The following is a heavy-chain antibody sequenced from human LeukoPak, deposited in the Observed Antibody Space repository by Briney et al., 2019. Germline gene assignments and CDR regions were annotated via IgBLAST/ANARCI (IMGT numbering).Heavy chain of an antibody. V-gene: IGHV1-69*01. CDR2: IIPIFGTA. D-gene: IGHD3-9*01. CDR1: GGTFRSYA. Sequence: SVKVSCKASGGTFRSYAISWVRQAPGQGLEWMGGIIPIFGTANYAQKFQGRVTITADESTSTAYMELSSLRSEDTAVYYCARAVFGYYDILTGYCPLDYWGQGTLVTVSS. CDR3: ARAVFGYYDILTGYCPLDY. J-gene: IGHJ4*02.